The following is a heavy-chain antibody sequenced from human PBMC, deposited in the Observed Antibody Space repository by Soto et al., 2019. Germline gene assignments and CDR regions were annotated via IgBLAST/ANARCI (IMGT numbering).Heavy chain of an antibody. D-gene: IGHD4-4*01. CDR2: INPSGGST. V-gene: IGHV1-46*01. Sequence: ASVKVSCKASGYTFTSYYMHWVRQAPGQGLEWMGRINPSGGSTSYAQKFQGRVTMTRDTSTTTVYMGLSSLRSEDTAVYYCARDSGNYAFFDYWGQGTLVTVSS. CDR1: GYTFTSYY. J-gene: IGHJ4*02. CDR3: ARDSGNYAFFDY.